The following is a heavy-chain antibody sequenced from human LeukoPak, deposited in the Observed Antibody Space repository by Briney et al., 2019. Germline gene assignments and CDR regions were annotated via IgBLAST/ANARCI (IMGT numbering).Heavy chain of an antibody. CDR2: ISSSSSDI. CDR3: ARGSTSHYYYYYMDV. Sequence: PGGSLRLSCAASGFTFSSYSMNWVRQAPGKGLEWVSSISSSSSDIYYADSVKGRFTISRDNAKNSLYLQMNSLRAEDTAVYYCARGSTSHYYYYYMDVWGKGTTVTVSS. CDR1: GFTFSSYS. D-gene: IGHD2-2*01. J-gene: IGHJ6*03. V-gene: IGHV3-21*01.